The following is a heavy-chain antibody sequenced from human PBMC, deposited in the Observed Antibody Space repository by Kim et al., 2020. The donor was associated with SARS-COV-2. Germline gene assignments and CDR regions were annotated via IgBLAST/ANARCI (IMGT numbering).Heavy chain of an antibody. CDR2: IYYSGST. V-gene: IGHV4-39*01. J-gene: IGHJ4*02. CDR1: GGSISSSSYY. CDR3: ARLISKGHYLDY. Sequence: SETLSLTCTVSGGSISSSSYYWGWIRQPPGKGLEWIGSIYYSGSTYYNPSLKSRVTISVDTSKNQFSLKLSSVTAADTAVYYCARLISKGHYLDYWGQGT.